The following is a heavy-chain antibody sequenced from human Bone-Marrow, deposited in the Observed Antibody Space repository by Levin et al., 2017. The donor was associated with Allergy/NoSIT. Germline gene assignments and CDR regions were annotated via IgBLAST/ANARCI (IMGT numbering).Heavy chain of an antibody. CDR3: TRTLVRGVFGMDV. CDR1: GYTFTDYD. J-gene: IGHJ6*02. V-gene: IGHV1-8*01. CDR2: MNPNSGNT. Sequence: AGESLKISCKTSGYTFTDYDLNWVRQAPGQGLECLGWMNPNSGNTGYEQKFRGRVSMTWDTSISTAYMELNSLRFEDTAVYFCTRTLVRGVFGMDVWGQGTTVIVSS. D-gene: IGHD3-10*01.